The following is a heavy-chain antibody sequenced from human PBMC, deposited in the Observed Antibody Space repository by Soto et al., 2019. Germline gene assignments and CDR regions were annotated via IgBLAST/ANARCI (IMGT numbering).Heavy chain of an antibody. CDR1: GDSIRGRSYY. CDR2: LFSGST. Sequence: SETLSLTCTVSGDSIRGRSYYWGWIRQPPGRGLEWVGTLFSGSTYSSPSLKSRVSISLDTSKNQVSLKLSSVAAADTAIYYCARDTDYGDNTRPDQNWFDPWGQGTLVTVSS. J-gene: IGHJ5*02. CDR3: ARDTDYGDNTRPDQNWFDP. D-gene: IGHD4-17*01. V-gene: IGHV4-39*02.